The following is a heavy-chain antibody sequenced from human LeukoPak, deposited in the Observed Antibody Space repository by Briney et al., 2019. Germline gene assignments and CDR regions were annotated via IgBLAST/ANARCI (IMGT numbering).Heavy chain of an antibody. Sequence: PSETLSLTCTVSGGSISSGDYSWSWIRQPPGTGLEWIGYIYYSGSTYYNPSLKSRVTISVDTSKNQFSLKLSSVTAADTAVYYCARVATMVRGVILFDYWGQGTLVTVSS. J-gene: IGHJ4*02. CDR1: GGSISSGDYS. V-gene: IGHV4-30-4*01. D-gene: IGHD3-10*01. CDR2: IYYSGST. CDR3: ARVATMVRGVILFDY.